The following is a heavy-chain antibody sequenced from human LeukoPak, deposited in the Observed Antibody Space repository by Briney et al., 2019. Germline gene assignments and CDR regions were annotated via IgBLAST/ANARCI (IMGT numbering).Heavy chain of an antibody. J-gene: IGHJ6*03. CDR1: GFTFDDYA. CDR2: ISWDGGST. D-gene: IGHD2-2*01. V-gene: IGHV3-43D*04. Sequence: QAGGSLRLSYAASGFTFDDYAMHWVRQAPGKGLEWVSLISWDGGSTYYADSVKGRFTISRDNSKNSLYLQMNSLRAEDTALYYCAKDYCSSTSCYLGYMDVWGKGTTVTVSS. CDR3: AKDYCSSTSCYLGYMDV.